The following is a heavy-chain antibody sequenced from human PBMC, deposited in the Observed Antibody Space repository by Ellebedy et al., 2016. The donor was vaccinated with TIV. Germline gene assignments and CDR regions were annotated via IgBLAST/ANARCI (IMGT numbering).Heavy chain of an antibody. J-gene: IGHJ4*02. Sequence: GESLKISCAASGFTFSSYAMSWVRQAPGKGLEWVGFIRSKAYGGTTEYAASVKGRFTISRDDSKNIAYLQMNSLNTEDTAVYFCTRNLNGHSYGGPNYWGQGTLVTVSS. CDR3: TRNLNGHSYGGPNY. V-gene: IGHV3-49*04. CDR1: GFTFSSYA. D-gene: IGHD5-18*01. CDR2: IRSKAYGGTT.